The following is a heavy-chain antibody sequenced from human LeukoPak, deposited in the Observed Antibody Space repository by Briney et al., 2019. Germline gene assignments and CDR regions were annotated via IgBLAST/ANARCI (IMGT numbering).Heavy chain of an antibody. CDR2: INPNSGGT. Sequence: GASVKVSCKASGYTFTGYYMHWVRQAPGQGLEWMGWINPNSGGTNYAQKFQGRVTMSRDTSISTAYMELSRLRSDDTAVYYCARAQRGYCSSTSCYTSPPQVFDYWGQGTLVTVSS. J-gene: IGHJ4*02. CDR3: ARAQRGYCSSTSCYTSPPQVFDY. CDR1: GYTFTGYY. D-gene: IGHD2-2*02. V-gene: IGHV1-2*02.